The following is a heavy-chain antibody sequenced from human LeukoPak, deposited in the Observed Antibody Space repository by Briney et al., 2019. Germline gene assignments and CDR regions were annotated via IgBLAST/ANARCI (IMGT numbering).Heavy chain of an antibody. J-gene: IGHJ3*02. CDR3: ARDSEKSSSFAFDI. Sequence: GGSLRLSCAASGFTFSNYWMAWVRQAPGKGLEWVANINLDGSEKDYVDSLKGRRTISRDDAKNSLYLQVNTLRAEDTAVYYCARDSEKSSSFAFDIWGQGTVVTVSS. V-gene: IGHV3-7*01. CDR2: INLDGSEK. D-gene: IGHD6-13*01. CDR1: GFTFSNYW.